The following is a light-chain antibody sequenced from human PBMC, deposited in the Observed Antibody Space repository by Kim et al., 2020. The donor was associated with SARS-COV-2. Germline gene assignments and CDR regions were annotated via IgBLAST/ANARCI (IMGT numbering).Light chain of an antibody. CDR3: NSRDSSGNHWV. CDR1: SLRTNY. J-gene: IGLJ3*02. V-gene: IGLV3-19*01. CDR2: GKN. Sequence: SSELTQDPAVSVALGQTVRITCQGDSLRTNYASWYQQKPGQAPVLVIYGKNNRPSGIPDRFSGSSSGNTASLTITGAQAEDEGDYYCNSRDSSGNHWVFGGGTKLTVL.